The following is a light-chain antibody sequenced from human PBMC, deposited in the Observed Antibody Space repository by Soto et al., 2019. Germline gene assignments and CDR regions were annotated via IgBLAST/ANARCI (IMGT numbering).Light chain of an antibody. J-gene: IGKJ2*01. CDR2: DAS. CDR1: QSIDNW. Sequence: DIQMTQSPSPLSASIGDRVTITCRASQSIDNWLAWYQQKPGKAPHLLIYDASRLETGVPSRFSGSGSGTEFTITISSLQADDFETYFCQHYNGYPYTFGPGTKLEIK. CDR3: QHYNGYPYT. V-gene: IGKV1-5*01.